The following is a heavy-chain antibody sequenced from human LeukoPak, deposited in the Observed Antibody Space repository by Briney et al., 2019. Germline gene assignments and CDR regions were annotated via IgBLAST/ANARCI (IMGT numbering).Heavy chain of an antibody. Sequence: ASVNVSCKASGYTFTSYGISWVRQAPGQGLEWMGWISAYNGNTNYAQKLQGRVTMTTDTSTSTAYMELRSLRSDDTAVYYCARVSPPWYYFDYWGQGTLVTVSS. J-gene: IGHJ4*02. CDR3: ARVSPPWYYFDY. CDR2: ISAYNGNT. V-gene: IGHV1-18*01. D-gene: IGHD2-8*01. CDR1: GYTFTSYG.